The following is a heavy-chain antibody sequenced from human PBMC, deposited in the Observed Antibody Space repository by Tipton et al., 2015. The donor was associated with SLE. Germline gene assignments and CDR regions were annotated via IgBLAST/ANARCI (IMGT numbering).Heavy chain of an antibody. CDR2: AYYSGST. Sequence: TLSLTCTVSGDSVSSGDNHWSWIRQPPGKGLEWIGYAYYSGSTNYNPSLKSRVTMSVDTSKNQFSLKLRSVTAADTAVYYCARSRGGFDYWGQGTLVSVSS. V-gene: IGHV4-61*08. CDR3: ARSRGGFDY. CDR1: GDSVSSGDNH. J-gene: IGHJ4*02.